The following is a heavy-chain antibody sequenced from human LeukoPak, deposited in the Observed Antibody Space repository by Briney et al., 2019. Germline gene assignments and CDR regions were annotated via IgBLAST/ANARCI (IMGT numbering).Heavy chain of an antibody. D-gene: IGHD4-17*01. J-gene: IGHJ6*03. CDR1: GFTFSDSY. CDR2: ITSSGSTI. Sequence: PGGSLRLSCAASGFTFSDSYMTWIRQAPGKGLECVSYITSSGSTIYHADSVKGRFTISRDNAKNSLFLQMNSLRVEDTAVYYCARPSDYGDFSRDYYMDVWGTGTAVSVFS. CDR3: ARPSDYGDFSRDYYMDV. V-gene: IGHV3-11*01.